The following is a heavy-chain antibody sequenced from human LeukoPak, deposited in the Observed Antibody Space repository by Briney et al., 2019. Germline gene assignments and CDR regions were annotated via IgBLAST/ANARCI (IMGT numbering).Heavy chain of an antibody. CDR2: IYYSGST. Sequence: SETLSLTGTVSGGSFRSYCWSWIRQSPGKVLEWIGYIYYSGSTNYNPSLKSRVTISLDTSKNQFSLKLSSVTAADTAVYYCARGIGSFYYFDYWGQGARVTVSS. J-gene: IGHJ4*02. CDR3: ARGIGSFYYFDY. V-gene: IGHV4-59*01. CDR1: GGSFRSYC. D-gene: IGHD2-15*01.